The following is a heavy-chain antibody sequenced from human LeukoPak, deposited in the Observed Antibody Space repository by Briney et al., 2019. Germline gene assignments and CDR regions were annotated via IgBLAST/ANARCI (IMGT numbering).Heavy chain of an antibody. Sequence: ASVKVSCKASGYTFTSYYMHWVRQAPGQGLEWMGGIIPIFGTANYAQKFQGRVTITADESTSTAYMELSSLRSEDTAVYYCARDVVEMATPYYFDYWGQGTLVTVSS. CDR3: ARDVVEMATPYYFDY. J-gene: IGHJ4*02. CDR1: GYTFTSYY. CDR2: IIPIFGTA. V-gene: IGHV1-69*13. D-gene: IGHD5-24*01.